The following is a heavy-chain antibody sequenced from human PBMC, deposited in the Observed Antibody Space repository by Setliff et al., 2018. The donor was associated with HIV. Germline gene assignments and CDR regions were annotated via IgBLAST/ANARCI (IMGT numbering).Heavy chain of an antibody. CDR3: TRVAVITDDAFDV. CDR2: INPRGETT. V-gene: IGHV1-46*02. D-gene: IGHD3-16*01. CDR1: GDTFNNYY. Sequence: GASVKVSCKASGDTFNNYYIYWVRQAPGQGLEWMGMINPRGETTNYAQKFQGRVTMTRDTSTSTVYMKLSSLRSEDTAFYYCTRVAVITDDAFDVWGQGTMVTVSS. J-gene: IGHJ3*01.